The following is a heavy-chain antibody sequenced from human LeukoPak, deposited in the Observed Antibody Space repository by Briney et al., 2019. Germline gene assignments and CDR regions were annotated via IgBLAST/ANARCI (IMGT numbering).Heavy chain of an antibody. J-gene: IGHJ4*02. CDR3: ARETGMRVYSGVDY. CDR1: RYTFTSYG. CDR2: ISAYECNT. V-gene: IGHV1-18*01. D-gene: IGHD6-13*01. Sequence: GASVKVSCKASRYTFTSYGISWVRQAASHGLEWMGWISAYECNTNYAQKLQGRVTMTTDTSTSTAHMELRSLRSDDTAVYYCARETGMRVYSGVDYWGQGTLVTVSS.